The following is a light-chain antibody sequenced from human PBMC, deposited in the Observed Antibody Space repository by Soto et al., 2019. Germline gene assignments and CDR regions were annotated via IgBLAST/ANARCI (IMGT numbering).Light chain of an antibody. CDR1: QIVTTF. CDR2: DAS. V-gene: IGKV3-11*01. Sequence: EIVLTQSPVTLSLSPGERATLSCRASQIVTTFLAWYQQKPGQAPRLLIYDASKRATGIPARFSGSGSGTDFTLTISSLEPEDFAVYYCQQRTNWPLTFGGGTKVEIK. CDR3: QQRTNWPLT. J-gene: IGKJ4*01.